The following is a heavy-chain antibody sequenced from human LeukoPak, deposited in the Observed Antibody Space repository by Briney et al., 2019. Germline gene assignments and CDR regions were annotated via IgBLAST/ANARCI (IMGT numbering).Heavy chain of an antibody. CDR1: GHSLTEIS. D-gene: IGHD3-16*02. V-gene: IGHV1-24*01. J-gene: IGHJ4*02. CDR3: ATQDSKSYLLSHFDY. Sequence: ASVKVSCKISGHSLTEISMHWVRQSPGKGLEWMGGFDPEEAETTYAQNFQGRVTMTEDSSTDTAYMELSGLGSDDSAVYYCATQDSKSYLLSHFDYWGQGTPVTVSS. CDR2: FDPEEAET.